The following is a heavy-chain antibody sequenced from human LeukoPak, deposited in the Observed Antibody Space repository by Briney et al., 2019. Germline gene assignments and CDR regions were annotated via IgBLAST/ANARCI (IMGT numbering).Heavy chain of an antibody. CDR3: ARELAAAGTEWFYYYYMDV. Sequence: PSETLSLTCTASGGSMSSYYWSWIRQPAGQGLEWIGRIYTSGSTNYNPSLKSRVTISVDTSKNQFSLKLSSVTAADTAVYYCARELAAAGTEWFYYYYMDVWGKGTAVTVSS. V-gene: IGHV4-4*07. CDR1: GGSMSSYY. J-gene: IGHJ6*03. D-gene: IGHD6-13*01. CDR2: IYTSGST.